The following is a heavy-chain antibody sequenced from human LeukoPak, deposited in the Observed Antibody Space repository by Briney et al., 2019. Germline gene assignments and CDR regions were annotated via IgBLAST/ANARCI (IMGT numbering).Heavy chain of an antibody. J-gene: IGHJ5*02. CDR1: GGSISSGGYY. V-gene: IGHV4-31*03. Sequence: SETLSLTCTVSGGSISSGGYYWRWIRQHPGKGLEWIGYIYYSGSTYYNPSLKSRVTMSVDTSKNQFSLKLSSVTAADTAVYYCAKEDYDWFDPWGQGTLVTVSS. D-gene: IGHD4-17*01. CDR3: AKEDYDWFDP. CDR2: IYYSGST.